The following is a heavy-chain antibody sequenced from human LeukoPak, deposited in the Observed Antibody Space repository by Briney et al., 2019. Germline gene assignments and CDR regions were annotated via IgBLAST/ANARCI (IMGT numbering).Heavy chain of an antibody. Sequence: SETLSLTCTISGGSISISRYNWNWIPQPAGKGLDWIRRIYTSGSTNYKPSLKSRVTMSLDTSKNQFSLKLRSVTAADTAVYYCTRGASPGGMDVWGQGTTVTVSS. D-gene: IGHD2-2*01. J-gene: IGHJ6*02. CDR3: TRGASPGGMDV. V-gene: IGHV4-61*02. CDR2: IYTSGST. CDR1: GGSISISRYN.